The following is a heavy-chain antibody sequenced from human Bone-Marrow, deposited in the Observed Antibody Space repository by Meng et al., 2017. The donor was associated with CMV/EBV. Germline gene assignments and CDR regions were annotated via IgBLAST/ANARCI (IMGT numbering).Heavy chain of an antibody. CDR2: ISSSSTYI. CDR3: ARAFDTSGYYRYFDY. J-gene: IGHJ4*02. V-gene: IGHV3-21*01. D-gene: IGHD3-22*01. CDR1: GFTFSSYE. Sequence: GGSLRLSCAASGFTFSSYEMNWVRQAPGKGLEWVSAISSSSTYIYYADSVKGRFTISRDNAKDSLYLQMNSLRAEDTAIYYCARAFDTSGYYRYFDYWGQGILVTVSS.